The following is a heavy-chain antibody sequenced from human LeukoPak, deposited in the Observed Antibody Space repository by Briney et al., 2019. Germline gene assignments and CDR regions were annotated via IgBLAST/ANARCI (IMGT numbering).Heavy chain of an antibody. J-gene: IGHJ3*01. CDR3: ASLKNSGWGNAFHF. V-gene: IGHV3-21*01. CDR1: GFTFSRYS. Sequence: GGSLRLSCAASGFTFSRYSMNWVRQAPGKGLEWGSAISSSSSYIYYADSGKGRFTISRDNAKNSLYLQMNSLRAEDTAVYYCASLKNSGWGNAFHFWGQGTMVTVSS. D-gene: IGHD6-19*01. CDR2: ISSSSSYI.